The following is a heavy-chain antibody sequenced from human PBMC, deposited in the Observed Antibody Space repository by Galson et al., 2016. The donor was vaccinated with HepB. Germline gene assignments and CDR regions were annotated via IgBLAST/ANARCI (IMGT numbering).Heavy chain of an antibody. D-gene: IGHD6-19*01. V-gene: IGHV3-11*01. J-gene: IGHJ5*02. Sequence: SLRLSCAASGFTFSHYFVSWIRQAPGKGLEWVSYISGSADSRRYADSVKGRFTISGDNSKNSLYLQMNNLRAEDPAVYYCARMVPLYGGGWYVRGDGWFDPWGQGTLVTVSS. CDR2: ISGSADSR. CDR1: GFTFSHYF. CDR3: ARMVPLYGGGWYVRGDGWFDP.